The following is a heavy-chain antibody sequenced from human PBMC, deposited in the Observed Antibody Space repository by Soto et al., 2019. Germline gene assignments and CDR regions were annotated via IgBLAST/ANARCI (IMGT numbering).Heavy chain of an antibody. CDR3: AKDPGYDFWSGYSDRWFDP. J-gene: IGHJ5*02. V-gene: IGHV3-23*01. Sequence: GGSLRLSCAASGFTFSSYAMSWVRQAPGKGLEWVSAISGSGGSTYYADSVKGRFTISRDNSKNTLYLQMNSLRAEDTAVYYCAKDPGYDFWSGYSDRWFDPWGQGTLVTVSS. CDR2: ISGSGGST. D-gene: IGHD3-3*01. CDR1: GFTFSSYA.